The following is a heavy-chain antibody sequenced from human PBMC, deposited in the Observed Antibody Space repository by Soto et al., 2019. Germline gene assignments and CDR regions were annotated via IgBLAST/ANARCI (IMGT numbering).Heavy chain of an antibody. J-gene: IGHJ5*01. Sequence: PGGSLGLSCAASGFTVSSNYMSWVRQAPGKGLEWLSVIYTDDSTYYADSVKGRFTISRHNSKNTLYLQMNSLRAEDTAVYYCTRESRFLEWLSLNWFDSWGQGTLVTVSS. CDR2: IYTDDST. CDR1: GFTVSSNY. D-gene: IGHD3-3*01. V-gene: IGHV3-53*04. CDR3: TRESRFLEWLSLNWFDS.